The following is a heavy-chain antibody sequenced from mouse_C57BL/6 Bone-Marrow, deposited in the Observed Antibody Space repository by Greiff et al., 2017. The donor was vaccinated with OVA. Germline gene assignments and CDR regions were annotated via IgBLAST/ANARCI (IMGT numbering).Heavy chain of an antibody. CDR2: IDPETGGT. Sequence: QVQLQQSGAELVRPGASVTLSCKASGYTFTDYEMHWVKQTPVHGLEWIGAIDPETGGTAYNQKFKGKAILTAEKPSSTAYMELRSLTSEDSAVYYCTRGYSNYYAMDYWGQGTSVTVSS. CDR1: GYTFTDYE. V-gene: IGHV1-15*01. J-gene: IGHJ4*01. CDR3: TRGYSNYYAMDY. D-gene: IGHD2-5*01.